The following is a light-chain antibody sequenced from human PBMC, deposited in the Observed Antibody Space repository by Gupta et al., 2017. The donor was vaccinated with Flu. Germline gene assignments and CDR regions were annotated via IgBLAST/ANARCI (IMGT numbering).Light chain of an antibody. CDR1: QSVNIY. V-gene: IGKV3-11*01. CDR3: QQRAHWPRT. J-gene: IGKJ1*01. Sequence: EIVLTQSPATLSFSPGERATLSCRASQSVNIYLAWYQQRPGQAPRLLIYDASNRATGIPARFSGSGSGTDFTLTISSLEPEDFAIYYCQQRAHWPRTFGQGARVEVK. CDR2: DAS.